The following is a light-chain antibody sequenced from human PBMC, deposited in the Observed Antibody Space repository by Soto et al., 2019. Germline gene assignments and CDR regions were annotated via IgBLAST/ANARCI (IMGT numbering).Light chain of an antibody. CDR2: SAS. J-gene: IGKJ2*01. V-gene: IGKV3-15*01. CDR1: QSISTE. CDR3: QQGHNWPLT. Sequence: EIVMTQSPATLSLSPGERVTLSCRASQSISTELAWYQQKPGQTPRLLIYSASTMATGVPARFTGSGSGSEFTLTISGLQSEDFAVYYCQQGHNWPLTFGQGTRLEI.